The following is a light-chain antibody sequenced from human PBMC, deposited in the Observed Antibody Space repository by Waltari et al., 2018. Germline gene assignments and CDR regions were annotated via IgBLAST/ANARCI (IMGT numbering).Light chain of an antibody. CDR2: HSS. CDR1: QSIGIY. Sequence: EIVLTQSPGTLSLSPGERATLSCRASQSIGIYLAWYQQKPGQAPRLLMYHSSSRATGIPDSFSGSGSGTDFSLTISRLWPEDFAVYYCQKYESLPATFGQGTKVEIK. J-gene: IGKJ1*01. CDR3: QKYESLPAT. V-gene: IGKV3-20*01.